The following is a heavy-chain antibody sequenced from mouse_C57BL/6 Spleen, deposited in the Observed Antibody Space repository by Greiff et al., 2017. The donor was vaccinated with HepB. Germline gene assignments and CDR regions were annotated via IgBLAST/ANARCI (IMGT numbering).Heavy chain of an antibody. CDR2: INYDGSST. J-gene: IGHJ3*01. D-gene: IGHD2-5*01. V-gene: IGHV5-16*01. CDR1: GFTFSDYY. CDR3: AREGSNYGFAY. Sequence: EVQVVESEGGLVQPGSSMKLSCTASGFTFSDYYMAWVRQVPEKGLEWVANINYDGSSTYYLDSLKSRFIISRDNAKNILYLQMSSLKSEDTATYYCAREGSNYGFAYWGQGTLVTVSA.